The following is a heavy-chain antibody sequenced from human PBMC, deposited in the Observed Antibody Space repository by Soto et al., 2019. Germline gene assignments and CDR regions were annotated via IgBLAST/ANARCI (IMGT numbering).Heavy chain of an antibody. Sequence: GGSLRLSCAASGFTFSSYWMSWVRQAPGKGLEWVANIKQDGSEKYYVDSVKGRFTISRDNAKNSLYLQMNSLRAEDTAVYYCAREVLRFLEWPPYYYYYMDVWGKGTTVTVSS. J-gene: IGHJ6*03. CDR2: IKQDGSEK. CDR3: AREVLRFLEWPPYYYYYMDV. D-gene: IGHD3-3*01. V-gene: IGHV3-7*01. CDR1: GFTFSSYW.